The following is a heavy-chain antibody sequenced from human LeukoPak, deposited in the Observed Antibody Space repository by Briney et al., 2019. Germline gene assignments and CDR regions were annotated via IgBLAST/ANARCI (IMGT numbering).Heavy chain of an antibody. CDR3: ARHVSGNVWFFDD. D-gene: IGHD1-26*01. CDR1: TYSITSDYH. V-gene: IGHV4-38-2*01. Sequence: SETLSLTCAVSTYSITSDYHWAWIRQSPGKGLEWIGSVYHTGRTYYNPAHKTRVTISVDTSKNQFSLRLTSMTASETAVYFCARHVSGNVWFFDDWGQGTLVTVSS. J-gene: IGHJ4*02. CDR2: VYHTGRT.